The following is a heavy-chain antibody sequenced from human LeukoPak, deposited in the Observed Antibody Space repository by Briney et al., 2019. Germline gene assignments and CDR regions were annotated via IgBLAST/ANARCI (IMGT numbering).Heavy chain of an antibody. D-gene: IGHD2-21*02. CDR2: ISGSGGST. Sequence: PGGSLRLSFPASGSTFSTYARSWVRQAPGKGLEWVSAISGSGGSTYYGDSVKGRYTISRDNSKNTLYLRMNNLRADDRAVYYCAKSLFIVGVTAHDYWGQGTLVTVSS. CDR3: AKSLFIVGVTAHDY. V-gene: IGHV3-23*01. J-gene: IGHJ4*02. CDR1: GSTFSTYA.